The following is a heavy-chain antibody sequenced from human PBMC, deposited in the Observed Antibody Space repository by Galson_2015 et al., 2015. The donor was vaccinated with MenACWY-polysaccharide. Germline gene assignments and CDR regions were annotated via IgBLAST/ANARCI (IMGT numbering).Heavy chain of an antibody. J-gene: IGHJ5*02. CDR2: ITDSGSST. Sequence: SLRLSCAVSGFTFSSYVMSWVRQAPGRGLEWVSSITDSGSSTYYVDSVKGRFTISRDNSKNTLFLQMNSLRADDTAVYYCAKGGREVVNWLDPWGQGALVTVSS. V-gene: IGHV3-23*01. D-gene: IGHD2-15*01. CDR1: GFTFSSYV. CDR3: AKGGREVVNWLDP.